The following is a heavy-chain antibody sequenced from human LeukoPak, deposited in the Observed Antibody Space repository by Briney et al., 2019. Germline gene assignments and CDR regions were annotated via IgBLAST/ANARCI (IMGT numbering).Heavy chain of an antibody. V-gene: IGHV4-34*01. D-gene: IGHD4-17*01. Sequence: PSETLSLTCAVSGVSFNDYYWSWVRQTPGKGLEWIGGINHSGYTNDSPSLKSRVTLSIDTSRKQFSLNVRSVTVADTGIYYCTRMTTGHDYWGQGTLVTVSS. J-gene: IGHJ4*02. CDR3: TRMTTGHDY. CDR2: INHSGYT. CDR1: GVSFNDYY.